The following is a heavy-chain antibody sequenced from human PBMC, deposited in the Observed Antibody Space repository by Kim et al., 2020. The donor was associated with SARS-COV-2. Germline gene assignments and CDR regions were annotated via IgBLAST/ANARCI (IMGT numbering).Heavy chain of an antibody. CDR1: GGSFSGYY. J-gene: IGHJ5*02. CDR2: INHSGST. CDR3: ARGYTCNSSWYRLCRFDP. Sequence: SETLSLTCAVYGGSFSGYYWSWIRQPPGKGLEWIGEINHSGSTNYNPSLKSRVTISVDTSKNQFSLKLSSVTAADTAVYYCARGYTCNSSWYRLCRFDPWGQGTLVTVSS. D-gene: IGHD6-13*01. V-gene: IGHV4-34*01.